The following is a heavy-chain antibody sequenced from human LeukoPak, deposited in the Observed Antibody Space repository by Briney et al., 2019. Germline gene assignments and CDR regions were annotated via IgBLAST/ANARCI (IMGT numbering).Heavy chain of an antibody. CDR1: GYTLTELS. CDR3: ATGDDFWSGLFDY. V-gene: IGHV1-24*01. Sequence: ASVKVSCKVSGYTLTELSMHWVRQAPGKGLEWMGGFDPEDGETIYAQKFQGRVTMTEDTSTDTACMELSSLRSEDTAVYYCATGDDFWSGLFDYWGQGTLVTVSS. CDR2: FDPEDGET. J-gene: IGHJ4*02. D-gene: IGHD3-3*01.